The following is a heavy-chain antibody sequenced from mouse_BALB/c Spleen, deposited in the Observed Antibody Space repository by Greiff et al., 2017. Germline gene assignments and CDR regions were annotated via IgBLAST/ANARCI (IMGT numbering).Heavy chain of an antibody. CDR2: IYPSDSYT. Sequence: QVQLQQPGAELVRPGASVKLSCKASGYTFTSYWINWVKQRPGQGLEWIGNIYPSDSYTNYNQKFKDKATLTVDKSSSTAYMQHSSPTSEDSAVYYCTRSDGYYSAWFAYWGQGTLVTVSA. D-gene: IGHD2-3*01. CDR3: TRSDGYYSAWFAY. CDR1: GYTFTSYW. V-gene: IGHV1-69*02. J-gene: IGHJ3*01.